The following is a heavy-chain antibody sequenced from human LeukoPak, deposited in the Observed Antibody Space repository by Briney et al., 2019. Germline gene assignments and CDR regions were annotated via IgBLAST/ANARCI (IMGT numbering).Heavy chain of an antibody. CDR2: INSDGSEG. CDR3: ARSSYSSSSSV. CDR1: GSTFSGFW. Sequence: GGSLRLSCAVSGSTFSGFWMSWSRQAPGKGLEWVASINSDGSEGYYADVVKGRFTISRDNAKNSLYLQTNSLRAEDTAVYYCARSSYSSSSSVWGQGTMATVSS. V-gene: IGHV3-7*03. D-gene: IGHD6-6*01. J-gene: IGHJ3*01.